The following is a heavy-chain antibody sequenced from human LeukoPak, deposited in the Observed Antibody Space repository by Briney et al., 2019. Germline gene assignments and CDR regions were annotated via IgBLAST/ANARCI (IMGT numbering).Heavy chain of an antibody. J-gene: IGHJ4*02. D-gene: IGHD5-24*01. CDR2: IRPDGSEG. V-gene: IGHV3-7*03. CDR3: ATRRNVEMIY. CDR1: GITFSNSW. Sequence: PGGSLRLSCTTSGITFSNSWMSWVRQAPGKGLEWVATIRPDGSEGYYADSVKGRFTISRDNSKNTLYLQMNSLRAEDTAVYYCATRRNVEMIYWGQGTLVTVSS.